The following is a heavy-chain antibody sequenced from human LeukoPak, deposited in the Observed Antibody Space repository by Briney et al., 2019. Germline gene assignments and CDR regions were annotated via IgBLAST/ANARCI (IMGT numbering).Heavy chain of an antibody. CDR1: GFTFDDYG. V-gene: IGHV3-20*04. Sequence: PGGSLRLSCAASGFTFDDYGMSWVRQAPGKGLEWVSGINWNGGSTGYADSVKGRFTISRDNANNSLYLQMKSLRAEDTALYYCARGGYSGSYFTPSDYWGQGTLVTVSS. CDR3: ARGGYSGSYFTPSDY. J-gene: IGHJ4*02. D-gene: IGHD1-26*01. CDR2: INWNGGST.